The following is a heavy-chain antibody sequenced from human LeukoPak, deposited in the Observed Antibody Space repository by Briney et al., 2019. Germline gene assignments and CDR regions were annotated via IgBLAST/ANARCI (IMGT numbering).Heavy chain of an antibody. CDR2: INPNSGGT. CDR3: AISHHCSSTSCYWFDP. V-gene: IGHV1-2*02. D-gene: IGHD2-2*01. Sequence: ASVKVSCKASGYTFTGYYMHWVRQAPGQGLEWMGWINPNSGGTNYAQKFQGRVTMTRDTSISTAYMELSRLRSDDTAVYYCAISHHCSSTSCYWFDPWGQGTLVTVSS. J-gene: IGHJ5*02. CDR1: GYTFTGYY.